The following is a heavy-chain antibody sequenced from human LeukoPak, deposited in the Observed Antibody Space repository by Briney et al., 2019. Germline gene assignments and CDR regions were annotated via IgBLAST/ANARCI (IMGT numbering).Heavy chain of an antibody. Sequence: SETLSLTCAVSGYSISSGYYWGWIRQPPGEGLEWIGSIYHSGSTYYNPSLKSRVTISVDTSKNQFSLKLSSVTAADTAVYYCAREEYGDYFIDIWGQGTMVTVSS. CDR3: AREEYGDYFIDI. CDR2: IYHSGST. CDR1: GYSISSGYY. V-gene: IGHV4-38-2*02. D-gene: IGHD4-17*01. J-gene: IGHJ3*02.